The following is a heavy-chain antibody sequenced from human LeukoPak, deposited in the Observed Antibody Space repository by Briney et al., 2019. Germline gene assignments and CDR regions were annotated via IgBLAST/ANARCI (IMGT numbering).Heavy chain of an antibody. V-gene: IGHV5-51*01. J-gene: IGHJ4*02. D-gene: IGHD6-13*01. CDR2: IYPGDSDT. CDR1: GYTFTSYW. Sequence: KVSCKASGYTFTSYWIGWVRQMPGKGLEWMGIIYPGDSDTRYSPSFQGQVTISADKSISTAYLQWSSLKASDTAMYYCARLTRIAAAGDHDYWGQGTLVTVSS. CDR3: ARLTRIAAAGDHDY.